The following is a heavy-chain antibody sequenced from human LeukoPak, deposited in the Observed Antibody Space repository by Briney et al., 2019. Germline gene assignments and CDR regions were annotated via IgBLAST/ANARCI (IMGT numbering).Heavy chain of an antibody. CDR3: AKGGGEAPNWFDP. CDR2: IRYDGSNK. CDR1: GFTFSSYG. V-gene: IGHV3-30*02. D-gene: IGHD2-15*01. J-gene: IGHJ5*02. Sequence: GGSLRLSCAASGFTFSSYGMHWVRRAPGKGLEWVAFIRYDGSNKYYADSVKGRFTISRDNSKNTLYLQMNSLRAEDTAVYYCAKGGGEAPNWFDPWGQGTLVTVSS.